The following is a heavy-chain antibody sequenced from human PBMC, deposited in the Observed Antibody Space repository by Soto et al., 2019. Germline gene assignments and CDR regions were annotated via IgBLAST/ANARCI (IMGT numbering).Heavy chain of an antibody. J-gene: IGHJ4*01. CDR2: IIPIFGTA. CDR1: GGIFSSYA. D-gene: IGHD3-22*01. Sequence: QEQLVQSGAEVKKPGSSVKVSCKASGGIFSSYAISWVRQAPGQGLEWMGGIIPIFGTANYAQKFQGRVTITADESTNTAYMDLSSLKSEHTAIYYCARSGSGYVWFNEFWGQGTLVTVSS. V-gene: IGHV1-69*01. CDR3: ARSGSGYVWFNEF.